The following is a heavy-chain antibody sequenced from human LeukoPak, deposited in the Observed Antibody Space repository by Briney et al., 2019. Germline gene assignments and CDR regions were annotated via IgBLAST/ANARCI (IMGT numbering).Heavy chain of an antibody. J-gene: IGHJ4*02. CDR3: ARDLGTVTGYFDY. Sequence: GGSLRLSCAASGFTFSSYSMNWVRQAPGKGLEWVSSISSSSSYIYYADSVKGRFTISRDNAKNSLYQQMNSLRAEDTAVYYCARDLGTVTGYFDYWGQGTLVTVSS. D-gene: IGHD4-17*01. CDR2: ISSSSSYI. CDR1: GFTFSSYS. V-gene: IGHV3-21*01.